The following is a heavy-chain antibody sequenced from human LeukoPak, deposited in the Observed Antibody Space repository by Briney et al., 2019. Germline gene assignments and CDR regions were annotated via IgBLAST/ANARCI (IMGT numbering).Heavy chain of an antibody. J-gene: IGHJ4*02. CDR1: GFTFSNYW. D-gene: IGHD3-10*01. Sequence: GGSLRLSCAASGFTFSNYWMSWVRQAPGKGLERVGNINQDGSEKYYVDSMKGRFTISRDNAKNSLYLQMNSLRAEDTAVYYCARERASESYYKAPPFDYCGQGTLVTVAS. CDR3: ARERASESYYKAPPFDY. CDR2: INQDGSEK. V-gene: IGHV3-7*01.